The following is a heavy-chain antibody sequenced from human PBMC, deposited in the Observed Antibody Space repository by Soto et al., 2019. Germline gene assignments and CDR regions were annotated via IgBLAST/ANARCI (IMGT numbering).Heavy chain of an antibody. V-gene: IGHV2-5*02. Sequence: QITLKESGPTLVKPTQTLTLTCTFSGFSLSTSGVGVGWIRQPPGKALEWLALIYWDDDKRYSPSLKSRLTITKDTSKNQVVLTMTNMYPVDTATYYCADLYYDILTGYYKFDFWGQGTLVTVSS. CDR1: GFSLSTSGVG. D-gene: IGHD3-9*01. CDR2: IYWDDDK. J-gene: IGHJ4*02. CDR3: ADLYYDILTGYYKFDF.